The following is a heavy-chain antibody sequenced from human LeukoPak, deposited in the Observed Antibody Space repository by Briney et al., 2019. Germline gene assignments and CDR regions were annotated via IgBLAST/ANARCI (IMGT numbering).Heavy chain of an antibody. CDR1: GLTFDVYA. V-gene: IGHV3-9*01. Sequence: GGSLRLSCAASGLTFDVYAVHWVRQAPGKGLEWVSGITWSNGEIAYADSVKGRFTISRDNAKMYLQMNGLRTEDTAVYYCAKSLRNGSGWASDYWGQGTLVTVSS. CDR2: ITWSNGEI. J-gene: IGHJ4*02. D-gene: IGHD6-19*01. CDR3: AKSLRNGSGWASDY.